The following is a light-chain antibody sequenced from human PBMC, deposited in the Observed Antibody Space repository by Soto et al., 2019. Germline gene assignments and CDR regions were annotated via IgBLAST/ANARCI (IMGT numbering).Light chain of an antibody. J-gene: IGLJ1*01. CDR2: GVT. CDR1: TSEIGYYNF. V-gene: IGLV2-14*03. Sequence: QSVLAQPASVSGSPGQSITISCTGSTSEIGYYNFVSWYQQHPGKAPKLLIFGVTNRPSGISARFSGSKSGATASLTISGLQAEDEADYYCSSYASAHSLVFGTGTKLTVL. CDR3: SSYASAHSLV.